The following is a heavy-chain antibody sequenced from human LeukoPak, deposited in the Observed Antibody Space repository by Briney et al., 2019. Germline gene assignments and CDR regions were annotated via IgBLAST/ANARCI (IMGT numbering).Heavy chain of an antibody. J-gene: IGHJ4*02. CDR1: GYTFTDYY. D-gene: IGHD5-18*01. CDR2: INPHSGDT. Sequence: VASVKVSCKASGYTFTDYYIHWMRQAPGQGPQWMGWINPHSGDTSYAQKFQGRVTMTRDTSISTAYMEVSRLKSDDTAVYYCARGIQLWDLDYWGQGTLVTVSS. V-gene: IGHV1-2*02. CDR3: ARGIQLWDLDY.